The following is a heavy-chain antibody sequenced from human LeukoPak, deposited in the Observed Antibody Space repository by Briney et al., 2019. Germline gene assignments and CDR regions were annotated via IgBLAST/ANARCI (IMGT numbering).Heavy chain of an antibody. V-gene: IGHV3-23*01. CDR1: GFTFSSYA. J-gene: IGHJ4*02. CDR2: ISGSGGST. D-gene: IGHD3-9*01. CDR3: AKGGIDHYDILTGYSDY. Sequence: GSLRLSCAASGFTFSSYAMSWVRQAPGKGLEWVSAISGSGGSTYYADSVKGRFTISRDNSKNTLYLQMNSLRAEDTAVYYCAKGGIDHYDILTGYSDYWGQGTLVTVSS.